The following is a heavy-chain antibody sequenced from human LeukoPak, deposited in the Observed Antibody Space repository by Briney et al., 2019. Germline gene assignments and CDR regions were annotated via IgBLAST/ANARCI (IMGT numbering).Heavy chain of an antibody. J-gene: IGHJ4*02. CDR1: GYTFTGYY. D-gene: IGHD3-10*01. V-gene: IGHV1-2*02. Sequence: ASVKVSCKASGYTFTGYYMHWVRQAPGQGLEWMGWINPNSGGTNYAQKFQGRVTMTRDTSISTAYMELSRLRSADTAVYYCARGAGSGAWFGEXQFGVTYDYWGQGTLVTVX. CDR2: INPNSGGT. CDR3: ARGAGSGAWFGEXQFGVTYDY.